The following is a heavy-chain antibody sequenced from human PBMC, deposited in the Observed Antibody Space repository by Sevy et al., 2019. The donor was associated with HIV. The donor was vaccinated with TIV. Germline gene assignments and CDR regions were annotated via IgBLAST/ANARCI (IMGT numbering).Heavy chain of an antibody. CDR3: ATDPIIVLLVTDGMDV. V-gene: IGHV3-15*01. CDR2: IKSKPDGGTT. CDR1: GFTFTYAW. J-gene: IGHJ6*02. Sequence: GGSLRLSCAASGFTFTYAWMSWVRQAPGKGLEWDGRIKSKPDGGTTDYAAPVKGRFTISRDDSKNTVYLQMNSLKTEDTAVYYCATDPIIVLLVTDGMDVWGQGTTVTVSS. D-gene: IGHD2-8*02.